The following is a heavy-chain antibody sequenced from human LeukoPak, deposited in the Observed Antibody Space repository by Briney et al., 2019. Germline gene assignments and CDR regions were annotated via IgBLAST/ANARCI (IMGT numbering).Heavy chain of an antibody. J-gene: IGHJ4*02. Sequence: GGSLRLSCVASGFSFSAYIMHWVCQAPGKGLEYVSAIRSDGSSTSYPNSVKGRFTISRDNSKSTLYLQMGSLRAEDTAVYYCTRRYGGHSGWAGYHDSWGQGTLVTVSS. CDR1: GFSFSAYI. D-gene: IGHD6-19*01. CDR2: IRSDGSST. V-gene: IGHV3-64*01. CDR3: TRRYGGHSGWAGYHDS.